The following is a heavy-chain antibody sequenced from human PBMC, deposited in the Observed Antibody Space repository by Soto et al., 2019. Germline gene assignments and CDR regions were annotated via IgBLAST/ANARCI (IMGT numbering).Heavy chain of an antibody. CDR1: GFTFRSYA. CDR3: ARDWQWVDY. J-gene: IGHJ4*02. D-gene: IGHD6-19*01. V-gene: IGHV3-21*01. Sequence: GSLRLSCAASGFTFRSYAMSWVRQAPGKGLEWVSAISGSGYIYYADSVKGRFTISRDNAENSLFLQMDTLRAEDTAVYYCARDWQWVDYWGQGTLVPVSS. CDR2: ISGSGYI.